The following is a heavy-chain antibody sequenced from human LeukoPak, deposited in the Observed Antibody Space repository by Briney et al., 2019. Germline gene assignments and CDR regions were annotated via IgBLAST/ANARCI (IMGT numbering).Heavy chain of an antibody. V-gene: IGHV1-69*13. D-gene: IGHD3-3*01. CDR1: GGTFSSYA. Sequence: ASVKVSCKASGGTFSSYAISWVRQAPGQGLEWMGGIIPIFGTANYAQKFQGRVTITADGSTSTAYMELSSLRSEDTAVYYCARVPYYDFWSGYQAPYYFDYWGQGTLVTVSS. CDR2: IIPIFGTA. J-gene: IGHJ4*02. CDR3: ARVPYYDFWSGYQAPYYFDY.